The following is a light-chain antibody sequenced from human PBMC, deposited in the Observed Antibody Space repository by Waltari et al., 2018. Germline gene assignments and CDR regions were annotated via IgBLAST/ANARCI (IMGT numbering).Light chain of an antibody. Sequence: SYELTQPLSVSVALGQPARITCGGNNLGRKNVHWYQQKPGQAPVLVIARDSNRPSGIPERFSGSNSGNTATLTISRAQAGDEADYYCQVWDSSTEVFGGGTKLTVL. CDR2: RDS. CDR3: QVWDSSTEV. V-gene: IGLV3-9*01. CDR1: NLGRKN. J-gene: IGLJ2*01.